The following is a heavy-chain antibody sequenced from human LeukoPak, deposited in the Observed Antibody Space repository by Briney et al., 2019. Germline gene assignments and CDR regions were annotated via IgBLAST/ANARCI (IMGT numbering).Heavy chain of an antibody. Sequence: SETLSLTCTVSGGSISSSSYYWGWIRQPPGKGLEWIGSIYYSGSTYYNPSLKSRVTISVDTSKNQFSLKLSSVTAADTAVYYCARHNRIYSGSYRGQGTLVTVSS. CDR2: IYYSGST. CDR3: ARHNRIYSGSY. D-gene: IGHD1-26*01. J-gene: IGHJ4*02. CDR1: GGSISSSSYY. V-gene: IGHV4-39*01.